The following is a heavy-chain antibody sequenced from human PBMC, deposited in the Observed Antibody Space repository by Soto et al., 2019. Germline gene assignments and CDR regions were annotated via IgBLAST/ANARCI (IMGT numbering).Heavy chain of an antibody. D-gene: IGHD1-26*01. Sequence: PGGSLRLSCVASGFSFSSYAMSWVRQAPGKGLEWVSVISGSDGSTYYADSVKGRFTISRDNSKNTLYLQMNSLRAEDTAVYYCAKDRERDASYEAYWRQGTLVTVSS. CDR2: ISGSDGST. J-gene: IGHJ4*02. CDR3: AKDRERDASYEAY. CDR1: GFSFSSYA. V-gene: IGHV3-23*01.